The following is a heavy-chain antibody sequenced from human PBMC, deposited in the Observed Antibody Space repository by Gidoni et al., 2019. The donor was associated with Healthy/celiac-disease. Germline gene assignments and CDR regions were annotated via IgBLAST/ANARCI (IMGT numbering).Heavy chain of an antibody. CDR3: ASTWIQLWPPVVADYYYMDV. Sequence: QVQLQESGPGLVKPSQTLSLTCTVSGGSISSGGYYWSWIRQHPGKGLEWIGYIYYSGSTYYNPSLKSRVTISVDTSKNQFSLKLSSVTAADTAVYYCASTWIQLWPPVVADYYYMDVWGKGTTVTVSS. J-gene: IGHJ6*03. V-gene: IGHV4-31*03. CDR1: GGSISSGGYY. D-gene: IGHD5-18*01. CDR2: IYYSGST.